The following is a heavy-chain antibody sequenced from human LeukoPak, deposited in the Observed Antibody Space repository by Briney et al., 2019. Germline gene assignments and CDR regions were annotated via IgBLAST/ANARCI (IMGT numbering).Heavy chain of an antibody. CDR2: ISGSGGST. Sequence: GGSLRLSCAASGFTLSSYAMSWVRQAPGKGLEWVSAISGSGGSTYYADSVKGRFTISRDNSKNTLYLQMNSLRAEDTAVYYCAKNSYSSGWYSMYYFDYWGQGTLVTVSS. CDR1: GFTLSSYA. J-gene: IGHJ4*02. V-gene: IGHV3-23*01. CDR3: AKNSYSSGWYSMYYFDY. D-gene: IGHD6-19*01.